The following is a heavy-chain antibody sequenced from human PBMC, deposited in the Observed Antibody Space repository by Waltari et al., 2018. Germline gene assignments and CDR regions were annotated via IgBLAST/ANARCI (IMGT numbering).Heavy chain of an antibody. CDR3: ARSYYYDRRANYPSLGAFDS. CDR2: IIPLFGTT. J-gene: IGHJ4*02. Sequence: QVQLVQSGAEVKQPGSSMKVSCKASGDTFRSYAISWVRQAPGQGLEWMGGIIPLFGTTNYAQKFQGRATMTADEPTSTAYVELRSLKSEDTAVYFCARSYYYDRRANYPSLGAFDSWGQGTLVTVAS. CDR1: GDTFRSYA. D-gene: IGHD3-22*01. V-gene: IGHV1-69*12.